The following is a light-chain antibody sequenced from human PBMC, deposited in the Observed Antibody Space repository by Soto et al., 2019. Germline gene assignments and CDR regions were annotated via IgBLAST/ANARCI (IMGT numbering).Light chain of an antibody. Sequence: QSALTQPASVSGSPGQSITISCTGTRSDVGGSNYVSWYQQHPGKAPKLIIYDVSNRPSGVSNRFSGSKSGNTASLTISGLQDEDEADYYCGSSTSSDTLYVFGTGTKLTVL. J-gene: IGLJ1*01. CDR2: DVS. CDR1: RSDVGGSNY. V-gene: IGLV2-14*01. CDR3: GSSTSSDTLYV.